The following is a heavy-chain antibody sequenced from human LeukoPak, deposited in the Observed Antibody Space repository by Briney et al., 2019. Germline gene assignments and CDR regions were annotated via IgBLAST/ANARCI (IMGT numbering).Heavy chain of an antibody. CDR1: VGSFSGYY. CDR3: ARRMTSWYIFNY. CDR2: INHSGST. Sequence: SETLSLTCAVYVGSFSGYYWRCICEPPGKGLEWIGEINHSGSTNFNPSLTSRVTISVDTSKIQFSLNLISVTAADTAVYYCARRMTSWYIFNYWGQGTLVTVSS. V-gene: IGHV4-34*01. J-gene: IGHJ4*02. D-gene: IGHD2-2*02.